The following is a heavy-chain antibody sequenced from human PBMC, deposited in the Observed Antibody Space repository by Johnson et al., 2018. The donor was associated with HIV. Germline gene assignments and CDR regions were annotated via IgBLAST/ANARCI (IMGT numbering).Heavy chain of an antibody. D-gene: IGHD3-3*01. J-gene: IGHJ3*02. V-gene: IGHV3-30*04. Sequence: VHLVESGGGVVQPGRSLRLSCAASGFTFSSYAMHWVRQAPGKGLEWVAVIWYDGSNKYYADSVKGRFTISRDNAKNSLYLQMNSLRAEDTAVYYCARGEWLPDAFDIWGQGTMVTVSS. CDR2: IWYDGSNK. CDR1: GFTFSSYA. CDR3: ARGEWLPDAFDI.